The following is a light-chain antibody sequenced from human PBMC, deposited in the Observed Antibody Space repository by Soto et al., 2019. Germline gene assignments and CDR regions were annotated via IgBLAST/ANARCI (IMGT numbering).Light chain of an antibody. CDR3: QQYSRSPLT. CDR2: GAS. Sequence: EVVMTQSPTTLSVSTGERATLSCRASHSVSSHLALYQKKPGQAPRLIFYGASSRATGLPDRFSGSGSGTDFTITISRLEPEDFAVYHCQQYSRSPLTFGGGTKVDIK. V-gene: IGKV3-20*01. J-gene: IGKJ4*01. CDR1: HSVSSH.